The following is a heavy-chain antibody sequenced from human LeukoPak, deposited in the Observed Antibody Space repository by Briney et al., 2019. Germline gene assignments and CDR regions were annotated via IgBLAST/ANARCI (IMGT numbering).Heavy chain of an antibody. CDR3: ARVGDNSVLDY. D-gene: IGHD4-23*01. CDR1: GVIFSSYS. V-gene: IGHV3-64*02. CDR2: ITGNGGYT. J-gene: IGHJ4*02. Sequence: GGSLRLSCAVSGVIFSSYSMHWVRQAPGKGLEYVSAITGNGGYTYHADFVEGRFAISRDNSRNTLYLQMGSLTTDDMGVYFCARVGDNSVLDYWGQGTLVTVSS.